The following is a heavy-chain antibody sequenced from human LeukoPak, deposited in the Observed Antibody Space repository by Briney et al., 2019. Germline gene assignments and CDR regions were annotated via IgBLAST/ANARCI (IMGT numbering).Heavy chain of an antibody. V-gene: IGHV1-46*01. CDR1: GYTFTNYY. CDR3: ARDSTVTTFRGCVDP. J-gene: IGHJ5*02. D-gene: IGHD4-17*01. Sequence: ASVKVSCKASGYTFTNYYVHWVRQAPGQGLEWMGVINPSGGSTNYAQKFQDRVTMTRDTSTSTVYMELSSLRSEDTAVYYCARDSTVTTFRGCVDPWGQGTLVTVSS. CDR2: INPSGGST.